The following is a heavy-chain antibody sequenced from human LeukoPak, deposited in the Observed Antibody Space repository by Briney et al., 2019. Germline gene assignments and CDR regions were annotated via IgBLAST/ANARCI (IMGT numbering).Heavy chain of an antibody. CDR3: ASSRGFWSGLHDY. V-gene: IGHV4-34*01. Sequence: PSGTLSLTCAVYGGSFSGYYWSWIRQPPGKGLEWIGEINHSGSTNYNPSLKSRVTISVDTSKNQFSLKLSSVTAADTAVYYCASSRGFWSGLHDYWGRGTLVTVSS. CDR2: INHSGST. D-gene: IGHD3-3*01. CDR1: GGSFSGYY. J-gene: IGHJ4*02.